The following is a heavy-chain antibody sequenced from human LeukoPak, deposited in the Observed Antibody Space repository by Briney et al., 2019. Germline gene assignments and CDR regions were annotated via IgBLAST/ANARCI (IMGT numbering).Heavy chain of an antibody. J-gene: IGHJ4*02. D-gene: IGHD6-6*01. Sequence: PSETLSLTCAVYGGSFSGYYWSWIRQPPGKGLEWIGEINHSGSTNYNPSLKSRVTISVDTSKNQFSLKLSSVTAADTAVYYCARRSHIAARRYFDYWGQGTLVTVSS. CDR3: ARRSHIAARRYFDY. CDR1: GGSFSGYY. CDR2: INHSGST. V-gene: IGHV4-34*01.